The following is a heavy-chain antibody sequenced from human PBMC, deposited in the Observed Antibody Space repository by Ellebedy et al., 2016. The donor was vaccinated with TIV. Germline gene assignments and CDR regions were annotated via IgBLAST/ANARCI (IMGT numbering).Heavy chain of an antibody. D-gene: IGHD4-17*01. CDR2: INQDATKT. CDR1: KFNFRAYW. V-gene: IGHV3-7*01. J-gene: IGHJ3*02. CDR3: ATDGSYGDYLSPTHAFVI. Sequence: GESLKISCAASKFNFRAYWMTWVRQAPGKGLEWVANINQDATKTFYVDSVEGRFTISRDNAKNSLFLKLNSLRVEDTAVYYCATDGSYGDYLSPTHAFVIWGQGTMVTVSS.